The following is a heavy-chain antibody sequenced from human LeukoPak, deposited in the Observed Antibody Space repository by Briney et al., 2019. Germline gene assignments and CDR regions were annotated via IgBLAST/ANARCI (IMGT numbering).Heavy chain of an antibody. V-gene: IGHV4-59*13. CDR3: ARGELGWSSGYYDY. CDR1: GGSISSYY. D-gene: IGHD3-22*01. CDR2: IYYSGST. J-gene: IGHJ4*02. Sequence: SETLSLTFTVSGGSISSYYWSWIRQPPGKGLEWIGYIYYSGSTNYNPSLKSRVTISVDTSNNQFSLKLSSVPAADTAVYYCARGELGWSSGYYDYWGQGTLVTVSS.